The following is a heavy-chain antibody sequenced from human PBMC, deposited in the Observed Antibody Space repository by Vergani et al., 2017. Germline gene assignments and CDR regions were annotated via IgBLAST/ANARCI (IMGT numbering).Heavy chain of an antibody. J-gene: IGHJ6*03. CDR1: GGSFSGYY. CDR2: INHSGST. CDR3: ARSVRGTYYYYYMDV. V-gene: IGHV4-34*01. Sequence: QVQLQQWGAGLLKPSETLSLTCAVYGGSFSGYYWSWIRQPPGKGLEWIGEINHSGSTNYNPSLKSRVTISVDTSENQFALKLSSVTAADTAVYYCARSVRGTYYYYYMDVWGKGTTVTVSS. D-gene: IGHD3-10*02.